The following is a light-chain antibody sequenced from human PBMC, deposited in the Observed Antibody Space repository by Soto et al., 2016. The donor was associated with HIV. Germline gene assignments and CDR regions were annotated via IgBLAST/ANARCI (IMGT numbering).Light chain of an antibody. CDR3: QVWDVSSDLYV. CDR1: TLEVKS. CDR2: DDS. Sequence: SYELTQPPLSVSGPRKDGHDYLWGETTLEVKSVHWYQQKPGQAPVLVVYDDSDRPSGIPERFSGSNSGNTATLTISRVEAGDEADYYCQVWDVSSDLYVFGTGTKVTVL. V-gene: IGLV3-21*03. J-gene: IGLJ1*01.